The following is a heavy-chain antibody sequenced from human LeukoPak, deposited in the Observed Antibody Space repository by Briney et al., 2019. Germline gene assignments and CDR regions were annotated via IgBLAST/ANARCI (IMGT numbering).Heavy chain of an antibody. D-gene: IGHD2-2*01. CDR2: ISSSSNLI. V-gene: IGHV3-48*01. J-gene: IGHJ6*03. CDR3: ATSGGFVLPNAITGNWYMDV. Sequence: GGSLRLSCAASGFTLSSYSMNWVRQAPGKGMEWVSYISSSSNLIYYADSVKGRFTISRDNAKNSLYLQMNSLRAEDTAVYFCATSGGFVLPNAITGNWYMDVWGRGTSVTVSS. CDR1: GFTLSSYS.